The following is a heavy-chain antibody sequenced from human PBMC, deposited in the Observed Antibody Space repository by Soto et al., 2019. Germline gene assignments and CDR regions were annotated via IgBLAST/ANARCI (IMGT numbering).Heavy chain of an antibody. CDR3: ARSQGSSTSLEIYYYYYYGMDV. Sequence: QVQLVQSGAEVKKPGSSVKVSCKASGGTFGSYAISWVRQAPGQGLEWMGGIIPIPGTANYAQKFQGRVTIAADESPSTAYMELSSRRSEDTAVYYCARSQGSSTSLEIYYYYYYGMDVWGQGTTVTVSS. J-gene: IGHJ6*02. CDR2: IIPIPGTA. CDR1: GGTFGSYA. D-gene: IGHD2-2*01. V-gene: IGHV1-69*01.